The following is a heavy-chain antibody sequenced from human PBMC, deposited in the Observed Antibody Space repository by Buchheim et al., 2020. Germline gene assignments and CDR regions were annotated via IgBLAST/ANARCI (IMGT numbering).Heavy chain of an antibody. Sequence: VQLVESGGDVVQPGGSLRLSCAASGFNFPTYAMHWVRQAPGKGLEWLAFLWYDGSNEKYADSVKGRLTISRDNPRNMLNLHMDSLRAEDTAVYYCAGDPPDSGYAFEIWGQGT. CDR3: AGDPPDSGYAFEI. J-gene: IGHJ3*02. CDR1: GFNFPTYA. V-gene: IGHV3-33*01. CDR2: LWYDGSNE. D-gene: IGHD3-22*01.